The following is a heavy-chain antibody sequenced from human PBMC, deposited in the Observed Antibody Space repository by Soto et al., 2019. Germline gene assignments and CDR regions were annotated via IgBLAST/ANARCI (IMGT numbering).Heavy chain of an antibody. J-gene: IGHJ6*02. CDR2: LGAARDP. CDR1: GFSFRDYD. Sequence: GSLRLSCAASGFSFRDYDMHWVRQRKGKGLEWVSALGAARDPYYVGSVKGRFSVSRDNAQNSLFLQMNNLRVDDTAVYFCARAYLGRLPRRADYYYAMDVWGRGTTVTVSS. D-gene: IGHD1-26*01. CDR3: ARAYLGRLPRRADYYYAMDV. V-gene: IGHV3-13*05.